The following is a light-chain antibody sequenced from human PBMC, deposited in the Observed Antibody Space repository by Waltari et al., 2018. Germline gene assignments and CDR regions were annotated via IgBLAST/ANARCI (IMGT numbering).Light chain of an antibody. V-gene: IGKV1-5*03. CDR1: QSVRKW. J-gene: IGKJ5*01. CDR2: QAS. Sequence: DIQITQSPSTLSASVGDRVTITCRASQSVRKWLAWYQQKPGKVPKLLILQASILEDGVPSRFRGSGSVPECTLTITSLQPDDFATYYCQNYNSDLGVTFGQGTRLEIK. CDR3: QNYNSDLGVT.